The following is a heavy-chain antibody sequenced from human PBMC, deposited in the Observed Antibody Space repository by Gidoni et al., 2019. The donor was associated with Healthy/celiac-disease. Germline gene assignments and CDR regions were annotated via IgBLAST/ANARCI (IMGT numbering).Heavy chain of an antibody. CDR2: ISSSSSSI. D-gene: IGHD3-10*01. Sequence: EVQLVESGGGLVKHGGSLRLSGAASGCTFSSYSMNWVRQAPGKGLEWVSSISSSSSSIYYADSVKGRFTISRDNAKNSLYLQMNSLRAEDTAVYYCASALRGSRGGTPWGQGTLVTVSS. CDR1: GCTFSSYS. CDR3: ASALRGSRGGTP. J-gene: IGHJ5*02. V-gene: IGHV3-21*01.